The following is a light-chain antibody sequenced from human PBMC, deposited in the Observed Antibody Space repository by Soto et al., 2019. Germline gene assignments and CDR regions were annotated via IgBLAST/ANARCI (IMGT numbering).Light chain of an antibody. J-gene: IGLJ2*01. Sequence: QSALTQPASVSGSPGQSITISCTGTSSDVGAYNFVSWYQQHPGKAPKLMIYDVTNRPSGVSSRFSGSKSGNTASLAISGLQAEDEADYYCSSYTTSNTHVFGGGTKVTVL. CDR2: DVT. CDR1: SSDVGAYNF. CDR3: SSYTTSNTHV. V-gene: IGLV2-14*03.